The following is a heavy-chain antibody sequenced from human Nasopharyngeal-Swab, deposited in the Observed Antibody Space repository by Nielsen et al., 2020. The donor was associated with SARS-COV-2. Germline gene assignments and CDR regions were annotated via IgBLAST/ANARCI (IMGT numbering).Heavy chain of an antibody. CDR1: GGSISSYY. J-gene: IGHJ3*02. Sequence: SETLSLTCTVSGGSISSYYWSWIRQPPGKGLEWIGYIYYSGSTNYNPSLKSRVTISVDTSKNQFSLKLSSVTAADTAVYYCARDMGATPAFDIWGQGTMVTVSS. CDR2: IYYSGST. V-gene: IGHV4-59*13. D-gene: IGHD1-26*01. CDR3: ARDMGATPAFDI.